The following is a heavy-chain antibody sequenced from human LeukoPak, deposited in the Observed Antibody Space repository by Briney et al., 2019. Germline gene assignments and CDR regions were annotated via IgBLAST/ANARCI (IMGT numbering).Heavy chain of an antibody. Sequence: GGSLRFSCVTSGFTFSTSWMSWVRQAPGKGLEWVASINPDGSTRHHVDSVKGRFTISRDNAKKSLSLQMGALRAEDTAVYFCAKLLGTATRYDYWGLGTLVIVSS. CDR3: AKLLGTATRYDY. D-gene: IGHD1-7*01. V-gene: IGHV3-7*01. CDR2: INPDGSTR. J-gene: IGHJ4*02. CDR1: GFTFSTSW.